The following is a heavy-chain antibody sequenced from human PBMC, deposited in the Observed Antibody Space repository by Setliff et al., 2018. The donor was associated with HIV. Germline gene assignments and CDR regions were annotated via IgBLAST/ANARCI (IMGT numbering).Heavy chain of an antibody. D-gene: IGHD2-21*01. Sequence: SETLSLTCTVSGGSISGSTHHWAWIRQPPGKGLEWIGALSSKGQAYYNPSLKSRVAISIDSSKNLFSLRLDSLTAADTAVYYCAAHDLDLVKYYYMDYWGPGALVTVSS. CDR1: GGSISGSTHH. J-gene: IGHJ4*02. CDR3: AAHDLDLVKYYYMDY. V-gene: IGHV4-39*07. CDR2: LSSKGQA.